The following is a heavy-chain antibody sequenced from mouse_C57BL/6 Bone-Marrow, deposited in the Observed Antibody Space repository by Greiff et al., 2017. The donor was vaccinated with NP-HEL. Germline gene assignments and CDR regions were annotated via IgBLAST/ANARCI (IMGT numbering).Heavy chain of an antibody. Sequence: VQLQQSGAELVRPGASVKLSCTASGFNITDYYMHWVKQRPEQGLEWIGRIDPEDGDTEYAPKFQGKATMTADTSSNTAYLQLSSLTSEDTAGYYCTTPYYYGSSYHWGQGTTLTVSS. CDR1: GFNITDYY. CDR3: TTPYYYGSSYH. D-gene: IGHD1-1*01. CDR2: IDPEDGDT. V-gene: IGHV14-1*01. J-gene: IGHJ2*01.